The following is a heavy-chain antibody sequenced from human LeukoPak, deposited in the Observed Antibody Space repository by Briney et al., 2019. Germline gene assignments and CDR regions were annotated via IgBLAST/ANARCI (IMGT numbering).Heavy chain of an antibody. CDR3: ARMLRQQLANFDY. D-gene: IGHD6-13*01. CDR1: GGSISSYY. V-gene: IGHV4-59*01. CDR2: IYHSGST. J-gene: IGHJ4*02. Sequence: SETLSLTCTVSGGSISSYYWSWIRQPPGKGLEWIGYIYHSGSTNYNPSLKSRVTISVDTSKNQFSLKLSSVTAADTAVYYCARMLRQQLANFDYWGQGTLVTVSS.